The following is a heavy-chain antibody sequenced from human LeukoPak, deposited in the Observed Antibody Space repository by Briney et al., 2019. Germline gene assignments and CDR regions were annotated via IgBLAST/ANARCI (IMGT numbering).Heavy chain of an antibody. J-gene: IGHJ4*02. D-gene: IGHD1-7*01. CDR3: VRQDWNYDGLFDY. CDR1: GYSFTSYW. Sequence: GESLKTSCKGSGYSFTSYWIGWVRQMPGKGLEWMGIIYPGDSDTRYSPSFQGQVTISADKSISTAYLQWSSLKASDTAMYYCVRQDWNYDGLFDYWGQGTLVTVSS. V-gene: IGHV5-51*01. CDR2: IYPGDSDT.